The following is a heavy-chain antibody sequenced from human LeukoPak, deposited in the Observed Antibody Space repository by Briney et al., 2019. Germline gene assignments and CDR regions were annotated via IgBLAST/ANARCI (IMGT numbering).Heavy chain of an antibody. CDR3: ASAYCGGDCKPYWYFDL. CDR1: GGSISSGSYY. Sequence: SETLSLTCTVSGGSISSGSYYWSWIRQPPGKGLEWIGYIYYIGNTYYNPSLKSRVTISVDTSKNQFSLKLSSVTAADTAVYYCASAYCGGDCKPYWYFDLWGRGTLVTVSS. CDR2: IYYIGNT. D-gene: IGHD2-21*02. J-gene: IGHJ2*01. V-gene: IGHV4-30-4*08.